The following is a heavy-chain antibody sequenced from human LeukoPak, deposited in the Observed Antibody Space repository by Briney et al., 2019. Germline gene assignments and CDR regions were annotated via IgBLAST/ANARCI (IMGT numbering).Heavy chain of an antibody. CDR3: ARHSPERDYYGSGEFDP. D-gene: IGHD3-10*01. Sequence: SETLSLTCTVSGGFISSYYWSWIRQPPGKGLEWIGYIYYSGSTNYNPSLKSRVTLSVDTSKNQFSLKVRSVTAADTAVYYCARHSPERDYYGSGEFDPWGQGTLVTVSS. J-gene: IGHJ5*02. CDR1: GGFISSYY. CDR2: IYYSGST. V-gene: IGHV4-59*08.